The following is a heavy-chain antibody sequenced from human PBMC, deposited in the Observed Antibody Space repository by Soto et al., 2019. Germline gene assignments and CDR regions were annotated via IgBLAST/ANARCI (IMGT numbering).Heavy chain of an antibody. V-gene: IGHV1-8*01. CDR2: MNPKSGHT. Sequence: QVQLVQSGAEVKKPGASVKVSCKASGYTFSSYDINWVRQATGQGLEWMGWMNPKSGHTGSAQKFQGRVTMTRDTSISTAYMELSSLRSKDTAIYYCARTDGDLDVWGQGTTVTVSS. D-gene: IGHD4-17*01. J-gene: IGHJ6*02. CDR1: GYTFSSYD. CDR3: ARTDGDLDV.